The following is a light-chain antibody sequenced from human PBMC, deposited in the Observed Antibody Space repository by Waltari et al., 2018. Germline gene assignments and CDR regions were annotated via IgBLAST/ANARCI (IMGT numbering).Light chain of an antibody. V-gene: IGLV2-23*02. CDR1: SSDVGTYNL. CDR2: EVS. J-gene: IGLJ1*01. Sequence: QSALTQPASVSGSPGQSITISCTGTSSDVGTYNLVSWYQPHPGKPPKLMIDEVSKRPSVVSNRFPGSKSGNTASLTISGLQAEDEADYYCCSYAGGSTFYVFGTETKVTVL. CDR3: CSYAGGSTFYV.